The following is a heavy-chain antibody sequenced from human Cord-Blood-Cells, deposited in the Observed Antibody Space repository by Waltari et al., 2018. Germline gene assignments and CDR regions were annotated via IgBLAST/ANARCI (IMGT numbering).Heavy chain of an antibody. Sequence: EVQLVESGGGLIQPGGSLRLSCAASGFTVSSNYMSWVRQVPGKGLEWVSVIYSGGSTYYADSGKGRFTISRDNSKNTLYLQMNSLGAEDTAVYYCARGGYSSGWCLVYWGQGTLVTVSS. D-gene: IGHD6-19*01. CDR1: GFTVSSNY. CDR3: ARGGYSSGWCLVY. V-gene: IGHV3-53*01. J-gene: IGHJ4*02. CDR2: IYSGGST.